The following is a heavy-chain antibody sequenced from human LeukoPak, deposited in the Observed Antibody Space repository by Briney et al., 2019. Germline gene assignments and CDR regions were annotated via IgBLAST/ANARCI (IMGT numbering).Heavy chain of an antibody. D-gene: IGHD3-22*01. CDR3: AKDLNTYYYDSSGSPTG. Sequence: GGSLRLSCAASGFTFSSYGMHWVRQAPGKGLEWVAFIRYDGSNKYYADSVKGRFTISRDNSKNTLYLQMNSLRAEDTAVYCCAKDLNTYYYDSSGSPTGWGQGTLVTVSS. J-gene: IGHJ4*02. V-gene: IGHV3-30*02. CDR2: IRYDGSNK. CDR1: GFTFSSYG.